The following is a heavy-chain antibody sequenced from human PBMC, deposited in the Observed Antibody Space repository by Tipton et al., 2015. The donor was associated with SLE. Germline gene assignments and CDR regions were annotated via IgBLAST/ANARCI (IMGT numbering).Heavy chain of an antibody. CDR3: ARDTLLRGFDY. CDR1: GYTLSRYG. CDR2: ISAYNANT. D-gene: IGHD2-15*01. Sequence: QLVQSGAEVRKPGASVRVSCQASGYTLSRYGISWVRQAPGQGLEWMGWISAYNANTNYAQKLQGRVTMTTDTSTSTAYMELRSLRSDDTAVYYCARDTLLRGFDYWGQGTLVTVSS. V-gene: IGHV1-18*01. J-gene: IGHJ4*02.